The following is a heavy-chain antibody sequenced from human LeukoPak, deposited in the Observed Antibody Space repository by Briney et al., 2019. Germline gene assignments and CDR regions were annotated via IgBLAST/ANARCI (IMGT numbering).Heavy chain of an antibody. Sequence: SETLSLTCTVSGGSISSYYWSWIRQPPGKGLEWIGYIYYSGSTNYNPSLKSRVTMSVDTSKNQFSLKLNSVTAADTAVYYCATYSSSRYGFDYWGQGTLVTVSS. V-gene: IGHV4-59*08. J-gene: IGHJ4*02. CDR2: IYYSGST. CDR1: GGSISSYY. CDR3: ATYSSSRYGFDY. D-gene: IGHD6-13*01.